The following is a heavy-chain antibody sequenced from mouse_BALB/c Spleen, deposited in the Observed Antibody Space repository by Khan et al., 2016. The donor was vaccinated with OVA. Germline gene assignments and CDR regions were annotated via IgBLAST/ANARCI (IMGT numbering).Heavy chain of an antibody. D-gene: IGHD2-4*01. CDR2: IYPGNSDT. V-gene: IGHV1-5*01. J-gene: IGHJ2*01. CDR3: ARSYDSFYFDY. Sequence: VQLQQPGTVLARPGASVKMSCKASGYSFTNYWMHWVKQRPGQVLEWIGTIYPGNSDTRYNQKFKDKAKLTAVTSASTAYMDLSSLTSEDSAVYYCARSYDSFYFDYWGQGSTLTVSS. CDR1: GYSFTNYW.